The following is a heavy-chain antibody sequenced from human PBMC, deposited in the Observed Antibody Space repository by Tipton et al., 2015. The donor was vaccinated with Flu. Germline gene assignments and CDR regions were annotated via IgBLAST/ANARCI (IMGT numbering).Heavy chain of an antibody. CDR1: GFTFSSYG. J-gene: IGHJ4*01. CDR2: MSHDGSDK. CDR3: ASKVANWGLWEPLDY. D-gene: IGHD7-27*01. V-gene: IGHV3-30*03. Sequence: LSLTCAASGFTFSSYGMHWVRQAPGKGLDWVATMSHDGSDKYYADSVKGRFTISRDNSKNTLYLRMNSLRAEDTAVYYCASKVANWGLWEPLDYWGHGTLVTVSS.